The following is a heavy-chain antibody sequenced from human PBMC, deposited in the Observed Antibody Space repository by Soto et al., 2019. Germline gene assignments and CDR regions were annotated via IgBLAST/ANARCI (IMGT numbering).Heavy chain of an antibody. D-gene: IGHD5-18*01. CDR1: GFTVSSNY. CDR2: IYSGGSA. J-gene: IGHJ4*02. CDR3: ARHGDSYGGGDFGY. V-gene: IGHV3-66*04. Sequence: EVQLVESGGGLVQPGGSLRLSCAASGFTVSSNYMSWVRQAPGKGLEWVSVIYSGGSAYYADSAKGRFTISRDNSKNTLYLQRISLRADYTAVYYCARHGDSYGGGDFGYWGQVTLVAGSS.